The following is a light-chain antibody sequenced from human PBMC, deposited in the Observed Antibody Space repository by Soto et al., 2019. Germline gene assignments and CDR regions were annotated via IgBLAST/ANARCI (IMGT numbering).Light chain of an antibody. Sequence: DIQMTQSPSTLSASVGDRVTITCRASQSSSSWLAWYQQKPGKAPKLLIYKASSLESGVPSRFSGSGSGTEFTLTISSLQPDDFATYYCQQYNSYHDTFGQGTKLETK. V-gene: IGKV1-5*03. CDR1: QSSSSW. CDR3: QQYNSYHDT. J-gene: IGKJ2*01. CDR2: KAS.